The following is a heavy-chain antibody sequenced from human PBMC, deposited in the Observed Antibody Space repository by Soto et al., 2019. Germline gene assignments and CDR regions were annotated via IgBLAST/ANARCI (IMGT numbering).Heavy chain of an antibody. CDR3: ARDNRSRAARPDYYYYGMDV. J-gene: IGHJ6*02. D-gene: IGHD6-6*01. CDR2: IIPIFGTA. Sequence: SVKVSCKASGGTFSSYAISWVRQAPGQGLEWMGGIIPIFGTANYAQKFQGRVTITADESTSTAYMELSSLRSEDTAVYYCARDNRSRAARPDYYYYGMDVWGQGTTVTVSS. V-gene: IGHV1-69*13. CDR1: GGTFSSYA.